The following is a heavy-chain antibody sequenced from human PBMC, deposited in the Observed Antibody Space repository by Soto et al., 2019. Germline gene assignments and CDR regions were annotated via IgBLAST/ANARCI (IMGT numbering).Heavy chain of an antibody. D-gene: IGHD3-22*01. CDR1: GGTFSSYA. J-gene: IGHJ5*02. CDR2: IIPIFGTA. CDR3: ATDRGPSSGYYLYWFDP. V-gene: IGHV1-69*12. Sequence: QVQLVQSGAEVKKPGSSVKVSCKASGGTFSSYAVRWVRQAPGQGLEWMGEIIPIFGTANYAQKFQGRVTITADESTSTTYIELSSLRSEDTAVYYSATDRGPSSGYYLYWFDPWGQGTLVTVSS.